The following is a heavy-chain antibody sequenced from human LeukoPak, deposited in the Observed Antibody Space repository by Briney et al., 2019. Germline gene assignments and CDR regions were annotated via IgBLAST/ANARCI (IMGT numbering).Heavy chain of an antibody. CDR3: ARGPPRGKYYYMDV. CDR1: GFTFSSFD. V-gene: IGHV3-13*01. CDR2: IGTASDT. Sequence: PGGCLRLSCAASGFTFSSFDMHWVRQPTGQGLEWVSTIGTASDTYYPGSVEGRFTLSRDNAKNSLYLQMNSLTAGDTAVYYCARGPPRGKYYYMDVWGKGTTVTVSS. D-gene: IGHD1-1*01. J-gene: IGHJ6*03.